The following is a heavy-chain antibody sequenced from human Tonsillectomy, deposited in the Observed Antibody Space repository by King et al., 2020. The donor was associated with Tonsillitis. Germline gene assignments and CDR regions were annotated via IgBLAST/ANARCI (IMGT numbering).Heavy chain of an antibody. J-gene: IGHJ6*02. CDR1: GFTFSSYS. CDR3: ARFQVYYDSRGPSGYYYYGMDV. Sequence: VQLVESGGGLVKPGGSLRLSCAASGFTFSSYSMNWVRQAPGKGLEWVSSISSSSSYIYYADSVKGRFTISRDNAKNSLYLQMNSLRAEDTAVYYCARFQVYYDSRGPSGYYYYGMDVWGQGTTVTVSS. V-gene: IGHV3-21*01. CDR2: ISSSSSYI. D-gene: IGHD3-22*01.